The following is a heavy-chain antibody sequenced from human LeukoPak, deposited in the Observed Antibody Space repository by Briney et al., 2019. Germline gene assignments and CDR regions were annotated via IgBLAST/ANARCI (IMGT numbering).Heavy chain of an antibody. CDR3: ARVGGTNYYYYGMDV. D-gene: IGHD2-2*01. Sequence: SETLSLTCTVSGGSISSYYWSWIRQPPGKGLEWIGYIHDSGSTNYNPSLKSRVTISVDTSKNQFSLKLSSVTAADTAVYYCARVGGTNYYYYGMDVWGQGTTVTVSS. CDR1: GGSISSYY. J-gene: IGHJ6*02. V-gene: IGHV4-59*01. CDR2: IHDSGST.